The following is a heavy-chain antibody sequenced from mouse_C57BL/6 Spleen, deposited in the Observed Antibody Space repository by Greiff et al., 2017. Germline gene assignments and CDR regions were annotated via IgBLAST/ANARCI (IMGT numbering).Heavy chain of an antibody. Sequence: QVQLKESGPELVKPGASVKISCKASGYSFTSYYIHWVKQRPGQGLEWIGWIYPGSGNTKYNEKFKGKATLTADTSSSTAYMQLSSLTSEDSAVYYCARPDSSVAWFAYWGQGTLVTVSA. CDR2: IYPGSGNT. J-gene: IGHJ3*01. D-gene: IGHD3-2*02. V-gene: IGHV1-66*01. CDR1: GYSFTSYY. CDR3: ARPDSSVAWFAY.